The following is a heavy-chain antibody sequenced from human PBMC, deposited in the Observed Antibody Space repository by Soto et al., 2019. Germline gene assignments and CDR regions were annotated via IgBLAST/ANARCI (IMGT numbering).Heavy chain of an antibody. Sequence: GGSLRLSCAASGFTFSSYAMHWVRQAPGKGLEWVAVISYDGSNKYYADSVKGRFTISRDNSKNTLYLQMNSLRAEDTAVYYCARVLDGSSLSAFSIWGQGTMVTVSS. J-gene: IGHJ3*02. D-gene: IGHD6-13*01. CDR1: GFTFSSYA. V-gene: IGHV3-30-3*01. CDR3: ARVLDGSSLSAFSI. CDR2: ISYDGSNK.